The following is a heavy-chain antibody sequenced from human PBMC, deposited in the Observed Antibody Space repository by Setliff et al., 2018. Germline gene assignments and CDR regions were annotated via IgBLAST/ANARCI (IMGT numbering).Heavy chain of an antibody. Sequence: SETLSLTCTVSGGSISSGYYWGWIRQSAGKGLGWIGRIYASGSTEYNPSLGSRVTISVDTSRNQFSLQLSSVTSADTAIYYCTKGRVGLAARAGYWGQGTLVTVSS. D-gene: IGHD1-26*01. CDR1: GGSISSGYY. CDR2: IYASGST. J-gene: IGHJ4*02. V-gene: IGHV4-61*02. CDR3: TKGRVGLAARAGY.